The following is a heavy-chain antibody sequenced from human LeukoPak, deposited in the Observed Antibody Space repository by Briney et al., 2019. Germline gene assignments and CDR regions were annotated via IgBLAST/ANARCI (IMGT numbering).Heavy chain of an antibody. J-gene: IGHJ5*02. CDR1: GGSISSYY. CDR3: ARMRTPHVTDSYSSSWSMILDVLDP. D-gene: IGHD6-13*01. Sequence: PSETLSLTCTVSGGSISSYYWSWIRQPPGKGLEWIGNIYYSGSTNYNPSLKSRVTISVDTSKNQFSLKLSSVTAADTAVYYCARMRTPHVTDSYSSSWSMILDVLDPWGQGTLVTVSS. CDR2: IYYSGST. V-gene: IGHV4-59*01.